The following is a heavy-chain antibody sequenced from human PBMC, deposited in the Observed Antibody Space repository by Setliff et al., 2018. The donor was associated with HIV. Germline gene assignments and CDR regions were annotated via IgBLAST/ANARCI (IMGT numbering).Heavy chain of an antibody. Sequence: SETLSLTCAVYGGSFSGYYWSWIRQPPGKGLEWIGEINHSGSTNYNPSLKSRVTITVDTSKNQFSLKLSSVTAADTAVYYCNIYYYYYMDVWGKGTTVTVSS. CDR1: GGSFSGYY. CDR2: INHSGST. V-gene: IGHV4-34*01. J-gene: IGHJ6*03. CDR3: NIYYYYYMDV.